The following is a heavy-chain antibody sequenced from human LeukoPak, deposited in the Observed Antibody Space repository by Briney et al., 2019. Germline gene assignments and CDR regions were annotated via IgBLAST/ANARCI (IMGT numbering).Heavy chain of an antibody. D-gene: IGHD5-12*01. CDR3: ARMATVEGFDY. Sequence: PSETLSLTCTVSGGSISNYCWSWIRQPAGKGLEWIGRMYTSGSSNYNPSLKSRVSMSVDTSKNQFSLKVSSVTGADTAVYYCARMATVEGFDYWGQGTLVTVSS. CDR1: GGSISNYC. J-gene: IGHJ4*02. V-gene: IGHV4-4*07. CDR2: MYTSGSS.